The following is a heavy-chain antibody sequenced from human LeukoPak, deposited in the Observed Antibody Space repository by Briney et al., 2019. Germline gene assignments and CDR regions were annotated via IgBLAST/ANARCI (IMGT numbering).Heavy chain of an antibody. Sequence: GGSLRLSCAASGFTFSNAWMSWVRQAPGKGLEWVGRIKSKTDGGTTDYAAPVKGRFTISRDDSKNTLYLQMNSLKTEDTAVYYCTTLPGVITMIVAPLDYWGQGTLVTVSS. CDR3: TTLPGVITMIVAPLDY. CDR1: GFTFSNAW. V-gene: IGHV3-15*01. J-gene: IGHJ4*02. D-gene: IGHD3-22*01. CDR2: IKSKTDGGTT.